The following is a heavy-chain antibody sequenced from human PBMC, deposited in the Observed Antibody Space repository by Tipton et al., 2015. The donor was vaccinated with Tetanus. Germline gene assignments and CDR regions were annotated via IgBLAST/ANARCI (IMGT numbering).Heavy chain of an antibody. CDR2: IHPGESTT. Sequence: MQLVQSGVEVKKPGESLRISCQASGYSFSSYYIAWVRQMPGRGLEWMGFIHPGESTTTYSPSFQGRVTFSADTSINTAFLHWAGLTDSGTATYFFARRRPNTNFFFWFDPWGPGTPVTVSS. J-gene: IGHJ5*02. CDR3: ARRRPNTNFFFWFDP. D-gene: IGHD3-3*01. CDR1: GYSFSSYY. V-gene: IGHV5-51*01.